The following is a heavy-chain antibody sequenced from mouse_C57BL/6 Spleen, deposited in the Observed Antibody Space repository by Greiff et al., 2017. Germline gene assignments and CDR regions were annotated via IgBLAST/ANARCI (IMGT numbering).Heavy chain of an antibody. CDR3: ANYCGSSYLDWYFDV. Sequence: VQLQQSGPELVKPGASVKISCKASGYSFTDYNMNWVKQSNGKSLEWIGVINPNYGTTSYNQKFKGKATLTVDQSSSTAYMQLNSLTSGDSAVYYCANYCGSSYLDWYFDVWGTGTTVTVSS. CDR1: GYSFTDYN. D-gene: IGHD1-1*01. V-gene: IGHV1-39*01. CDR2: INPNYGTT. J-gene: IGHJ1*03.